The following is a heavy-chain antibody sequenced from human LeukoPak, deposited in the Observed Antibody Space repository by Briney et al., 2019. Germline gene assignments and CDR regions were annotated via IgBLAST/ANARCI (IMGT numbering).Heavy chain of an antibody. J-gene: IGHJ4*02. Sequence: GESLKISCKGSGYNFTSYWISWVRQMPGKGLEWMGRIDPSDSCTNYSPSFQGHVTISTDKSIFTAYLQWSSLKASDTAMYYCARLQDGSIDYWGQGTLVTVSS. CDR1: GYNFTSYW. CDR2: IDPSDSCT. V-gene: IGHV5-10-1*01. CDR3: ARLQDGSIDY.